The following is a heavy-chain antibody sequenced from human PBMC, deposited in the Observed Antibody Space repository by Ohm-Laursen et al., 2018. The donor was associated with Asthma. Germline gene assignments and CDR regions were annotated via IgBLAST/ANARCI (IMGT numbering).Heavy chain of an antibody. CDR3: ARVLDDSSGYGFDF. CDR1: GGSIGSDDYY. D-gene: IGHD3-22*01. J-gene: IGHJ4*02. CDR2: IYYSGST. V-gene: IGHV4-30-4*08. Sequence: TLSLTCTVSGGSIGSDDYYWSWIRQHPGKGLEWIGYIYYSGSTYYNPSLKSRVTISVDTSKNQFSLKVSSVTAADTAVYYCARVLDDSSGYGFDFWGQGTLVPVTS.